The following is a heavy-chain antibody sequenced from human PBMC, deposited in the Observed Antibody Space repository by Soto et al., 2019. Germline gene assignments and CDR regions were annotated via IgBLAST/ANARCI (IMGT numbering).Heavy chain of an antibody. CDR3: ARDRPNGMGFDY. CDR1: GDSVTSDSYY. CDR2: IYTSGST. Sequence: PSETLSLTCTVSGDSVTSDSYYWSWIRQPAGKGLEWIGRIYTSGSTNYNPSLKSRVTMSVDTSKNQFSLKLSSVTAADTAVYYCARDRPNGMGFDYWGQGTLVTVSS. V-gene: IGHV4-61*02. D-gene: IGHD6-6*01. J-gene: IGHJ4*02.